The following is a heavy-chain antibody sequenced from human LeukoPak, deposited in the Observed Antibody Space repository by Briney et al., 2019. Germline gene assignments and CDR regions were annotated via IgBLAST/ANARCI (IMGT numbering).Heavy chain of an antibody. CDR1: GFTFSNYA. V-gene: IGHV3-23*01. J-gene: IGHJ6*03. CDR2: ITSNGGST. CDR3: AKDGWGQNYYYYMDV. Sequence: PGGSLRLSCAASGFTFSNYAMSWVRQAPGKGLEWVSAITSNGGSTYYADSVKGRFTISRDNSKNTLYLQMNSLRAEDTAVFYCAKDGWGQNYYYYMDVWGRGTTVTASS. D-gene: IGHD6-19*01.